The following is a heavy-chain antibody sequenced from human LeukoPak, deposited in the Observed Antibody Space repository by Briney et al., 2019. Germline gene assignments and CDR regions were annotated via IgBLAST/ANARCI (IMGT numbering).Heavy chain of an antibody. Sequence: GGSLRLSCAASGFTFSTFEMNWVRQAPGKGLEGVSYISSSGTTVNYADSVKGRFTISRDNAKNSLYLQMNGLKVDDTAVYYCARGDSYFWGQGTLVTVSS. CDR3: ARGDSYF. CDR1: GFTFSTFE. CDR2: ISSSGTTV. D-gene: IGHD2-21*02. J-gene: IGHJ4*02. V-gene: IGHV3-48*03.